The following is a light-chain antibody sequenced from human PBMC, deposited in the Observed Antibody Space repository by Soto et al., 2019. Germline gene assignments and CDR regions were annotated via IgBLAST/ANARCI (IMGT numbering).Light chain of an antibody. CDR1: QSVSRN. CDR3: QQYNSWPPRWT. CDR2: GAS. V-gene: IGKV3-15*01. Sequence: EIVMTQSPATLSVSPGESATLSCRASQSVSRNLAWYQQKLGQAPRLLIYGASTRATGISARFSGSGSGTEFTLTISSLQSEDFAVYYCQQYNSWPPRWTFGQGTKVEIK. J-gene: IGKJ1*01.